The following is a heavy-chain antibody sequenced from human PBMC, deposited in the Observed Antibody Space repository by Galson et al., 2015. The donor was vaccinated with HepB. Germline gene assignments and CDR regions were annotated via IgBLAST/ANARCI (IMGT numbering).Heavy chain of an antibody. CDR2: IKLDGSEK. D-gene: IGHD2-21*02. CDR1: GFTFSSYW. CDR3: ARDGTGDTFFDY. V-gene: IGHV3-7*01. J-gene: IGHJ4*02. Sequence: SLRLSCAASGFTFSSYWMSWVRQAPGKGLEWVANIKLDGSEKYYVDSVKGRFTISRDNAKNSLYLQMNSLRAEDTAVYYCARDGTGDTFFDYWGQGTLVTVSS.